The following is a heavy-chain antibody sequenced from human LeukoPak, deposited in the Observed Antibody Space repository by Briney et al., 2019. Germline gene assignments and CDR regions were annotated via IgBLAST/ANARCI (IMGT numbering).Heavy chain of an antibody. CDR1: GYTFTGYY. V-gene: IGHV1-2*02. CDR2: INPNSGGT. D-gene: IGHD2-2*01. CDR3: ARDLPGWPAAIL. J-gene: IGHJ4*02. Sequence: ASVKISCKASGYTFTGYYMHWVRQAPGQGLEWMGWINPNSGGTNYAQKFQGRVTMTRDTSISTAYMELSRLRSDDTAVYYCARDLPGWPAAILWGQGTLVTVSS.